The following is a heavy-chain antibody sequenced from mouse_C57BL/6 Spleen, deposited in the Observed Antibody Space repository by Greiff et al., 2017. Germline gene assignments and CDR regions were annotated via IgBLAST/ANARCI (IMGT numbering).Heavy chain of an antibody. CDR3: AIYEPYYFDY. CDR2: IRNKANGYTT. J-gene: IGHJ2*01. CDR1: GFTFTDYY. V-gene: IGHV7-3*01. Sequence: EVMLVESGGGLVQPGGSLSLSCAASGFTFTDYYMSWVRQPPGKALEWLGFIRNKANGYTTEYSSSVKGRFTIARDNSHSILYLQMNALRAEDSATYYCAIYEPYYFDYWGQGTTLTVSS.